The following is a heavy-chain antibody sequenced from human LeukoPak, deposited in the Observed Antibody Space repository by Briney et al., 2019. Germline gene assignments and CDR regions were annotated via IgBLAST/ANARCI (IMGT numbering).Heavy chain of an antibody. J-gene: IGHJ6*02. CDR2: INSDGSST. CDR3: ARDRRFDDYGDYYYYGMDV. D-gene: IGHD4-17*01. CDR1: GFTFSSYW. V-gene: IGHV3-74*01. Sequence: QPGGSLRLSCAASGFTFSSYWMHWVRQAPGKGLVWVSRINSDGSSTSYADSVKGRFTISRDNAKNTLYLQMNSLRAEDTAVYYCARDRRFDDYGDYYYYGMDVWGQGTTVTVSS.